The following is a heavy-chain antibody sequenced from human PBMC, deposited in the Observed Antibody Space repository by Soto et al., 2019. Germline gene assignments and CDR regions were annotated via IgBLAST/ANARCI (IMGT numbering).Heavy chain of an antibody. D-gene: IGHD6-19*01. CDR2: IYHSGNT. CDR1: GDSVTRSNW. CDR3: ATSGWNEDFYYYYGMDV. J-gene: IGHJ6*02. Sequence: LSLTCAVSGDSVTRSNWWSWVRQSPGKGLEWIGEIYHSGNTKYNPSLKSRITMSVDKAKNQFSLKMTSVTAADTAVYYCATSGWNEDFYYYYGMDVWGQGTTVTVSS. V-gene: IGHV4-4*02.